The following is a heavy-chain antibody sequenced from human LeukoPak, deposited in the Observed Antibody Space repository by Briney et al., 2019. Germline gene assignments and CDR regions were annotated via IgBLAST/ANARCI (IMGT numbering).Heavy chain of an antibody. D-gene: IGHD5-18*01. CDR1: GYSFTSYW. Sequence: SGESLKISCKGSGYSFTSYWIGWVRQMPGKGLEWMGIIYPGDSDTRYSPSFQGQVTISADKSISTAYLQWSSLKASDTAMYYCARDEGYSYGYPYYFDYWGQGTLVTVSS. J-gene: IGHJ4*02. CDR2: IYPGDSDT. CDR3: ARDEGYSYGYPYYFDY. V-gene: IGHV5-51*01.